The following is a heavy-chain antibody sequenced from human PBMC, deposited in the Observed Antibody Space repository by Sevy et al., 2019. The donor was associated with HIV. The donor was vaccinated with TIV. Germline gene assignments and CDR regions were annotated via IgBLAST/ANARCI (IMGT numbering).Heavy chain of an antibody. J-gene: IGHJ2*01. CDR2: ISSSSTYI. V-gene: IGHV3-21*01. CDR1: GFTFSSYN. D-gene: IGHD6-13*01. CDR3: ARDFGPGIAAAPDL. Sequence: GGSLRLPCAASGFTFSSYNMNWVRQAPGKGLEWVSSISSSSTYIYYADSVQGRFTISRDNAKNSLFLQMNSLRAEDTAVYHCARDFGPGIAAAPDLWGRGTLVTVSS.